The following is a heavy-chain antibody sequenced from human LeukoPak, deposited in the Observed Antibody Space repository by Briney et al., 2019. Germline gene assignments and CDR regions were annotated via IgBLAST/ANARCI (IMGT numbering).Heavy chain of an antibody. CDR3: ARAPFDYGGTSVRFDF. Sequence: SETLSLTCTVSGGSMSGGGYYWTWIRQHPGKGLEWIGYIYYDGSTYYNPSLKSRVNISVDTSKNQFSLKVISVSAADTAVYYCARAPFDYGGTSVRFDFGAQGPLVTVSS. CDR1: GGSMSGGGYY. V-gene: IGHV4-31*03. J-gene: IGHJ4*02. D-gene: IGHD4-23*01. CDR2: IYYDGST.